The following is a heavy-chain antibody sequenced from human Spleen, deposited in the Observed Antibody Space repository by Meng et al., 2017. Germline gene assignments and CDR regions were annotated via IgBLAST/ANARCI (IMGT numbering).Heavy chain of an antibody. CDR1: GYSFTSFH. Sequence: QVQLVQSGAEVKKPGASVKLTCKASGYSFTSFHVHWVRQAPGQGLEWMGRIDPDSGGTNSAQKFQGRVTMTRDTSISTAYMELSSLRSDDTAVYYCAREYGGYEPFDYWGQGTLVTVSS. D-gene: IGHD5-12*01. V-gene: IGHV1-2*06. J-gene: IGHJ4*02. CDR3: AREYGGYEPFDY. CDR2: IDPDSGGT.